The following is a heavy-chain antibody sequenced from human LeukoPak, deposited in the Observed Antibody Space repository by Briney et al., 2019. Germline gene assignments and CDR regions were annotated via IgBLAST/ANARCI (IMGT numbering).Heavy chain of an antibody. CDR3: VMTAGPPTDH. J-gene: IGHJ4*01. Sequence: GGSLRLSCTGSGFTFNDYYMSWVRQAPGKGLEWLSFISAGGYPIYYADSVRGRFTIFRDTAKNSLYLQMNSLRVEDTAVYYCVMTAGPPTDHWGQGALVTVSS. V-gene: IGHV3-11*04. CDR1: GFTFNDYY. CDR2: ISAGGYPI.